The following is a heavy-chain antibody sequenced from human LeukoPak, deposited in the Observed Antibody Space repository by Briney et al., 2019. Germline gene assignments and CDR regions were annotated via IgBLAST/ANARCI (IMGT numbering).Heavy chain of an antibody. CDR2: IYYSGST. V-gene: IGHV4-59*01. J-gene: IGHJ2*01. Sequence: SETLSLTCTVSGGSINNYYWSWIRQPPGKGLEWIGYIYYSGSTNYNPSLKSRVTISVDTSKNQFSLKLSSVTAADTAVYYCARARIAAAGRDWYFDLWGRGTLVTVSS. CDR1: GGSINNYY. CDR3: ARARIAAAGRDWYFDL. D-gene: IGHD6-13*01.